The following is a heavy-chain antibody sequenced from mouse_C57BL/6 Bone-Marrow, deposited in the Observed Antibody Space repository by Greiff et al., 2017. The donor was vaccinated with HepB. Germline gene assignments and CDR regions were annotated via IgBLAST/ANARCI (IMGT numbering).Heavy chain of an antibody. V-gene: IGHV7-1*01. CDR1: GFTFSDFY. Sequence: DVMLVESGGGLVQSGRSLRLSCATSGFTFSDFYMEWVRQAPGKGLEWIAASRNKANDYTTEYSASVKGRFIVSRDTSQSILYLQMNALRAEDTAIYYCARDGRGDAMDYWGQGTSVTVSS. CDR3: ARDGRGDAMDY. CDR2: SRNKANDYTT. J-gene: IGHJ4*01.